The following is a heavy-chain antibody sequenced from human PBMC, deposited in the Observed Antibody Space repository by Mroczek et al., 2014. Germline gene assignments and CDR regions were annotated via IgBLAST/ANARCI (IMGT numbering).Heavy chain of an antibody. Sequence: QVQLQESGPGLVKPSQTLSLTCTVSGGSISSGSYYWSWIRQPAGKGLEWIGRIYTSGSTNYNPSLKSRVTISVDTSKNQFSLKLSSVTAADTAVYYCARHANQDWYFDLWGRGTLVTVSS. CDR2: IYTSGST. D-gene: IGHD2-8*01. CDR1: GGSISSGSYY. V-gene: IGHV4-61*02. J-gene: IGHJ2*01. CDR3: ARHANQDWYFDL.